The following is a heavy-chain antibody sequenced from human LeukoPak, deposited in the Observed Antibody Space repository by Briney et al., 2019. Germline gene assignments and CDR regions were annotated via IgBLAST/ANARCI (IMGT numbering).Heavy chain of an antibody. J-gene: IGHJ5*02. CDR1: GFTFSDYY. D-gene: IGHD6-13*01. V-gene: IGHV3-11*01. CDR2: ISSSGSTI. CDR3: ARIAAAGIKNWFDP. Sequence: GGSLRLSCAASGFTFSDYYMSWIGQAPGKGLEGFSYISSSGSTIYYADSVKGRFTISRDNAKNSLYLQMNSLRAEGTAVYYCARIAAAGIKNWFDPWGQGTLVTVSS.